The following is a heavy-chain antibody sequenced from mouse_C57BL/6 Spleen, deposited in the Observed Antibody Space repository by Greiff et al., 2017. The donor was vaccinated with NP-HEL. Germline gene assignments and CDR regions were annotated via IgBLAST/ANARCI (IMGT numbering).Heavy chain of an antibody. D-gene: IGHD2-1*01. V-gene: IGHV2-2*01. J-gene: IGHJ1*03. CDR1: GFSLTSYG. CDR2: IWSGGIT. CDR3: ARNYGNYDGYFDV. Sequence: VKLVESGPGLVQPSQSLSITCTVSGFSLTSYGVHWVRQSPGKGLEWLGVIWSGGITDYNAAFISRLSISKDNSKSQVFFKMNSLQADDTAIYYCARNYGNYDGYFDVWGTGTTVTVSS.